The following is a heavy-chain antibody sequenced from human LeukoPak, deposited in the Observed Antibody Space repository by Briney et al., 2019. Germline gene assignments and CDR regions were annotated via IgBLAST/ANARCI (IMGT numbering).Heavy chain of an antibody. D-gene: IGHD3-10*01. Sequence: SETLSLTCTVSGYSISSGYYWGWIRQPPGKGLEWIGSIYHSGSTYYNPSLKSRVTISVDTSKNQFSLKLSSVTAADTAVYYCARAVRDRVVILPWFDPWGQGTLVTVSS. V-gene: IGHV4-38-2*02. CDR1: GYSISSGYY. CDR2: IYHSGST. J-gene: IGHJ5*02. CDR3: ARAVRDRVVILPWFDP.